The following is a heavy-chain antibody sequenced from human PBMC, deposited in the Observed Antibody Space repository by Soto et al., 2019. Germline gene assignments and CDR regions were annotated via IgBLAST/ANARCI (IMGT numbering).Heavy chain of an antibody. J-gene: IGHJ6*03. D-gene: IGHD2-2*01. V-gene: IGHV3-64*01. CDR3: ARVSVPAAKLPVSRSPRYYYYYYTDV. Sequence: PGGSQRHTCADGGFTFISDAMHWVRQAPGKGLEYVSAISSNGGSTYYANSVKGRFTISRDNSKNTLYLQMGSLRAEDMAVYYCARVSVPAAKLPVSRSPRYYYYYYTDVWGKGTTVTVSS. CDR1: GFTFISDA. CDR2: ISSNGGST.